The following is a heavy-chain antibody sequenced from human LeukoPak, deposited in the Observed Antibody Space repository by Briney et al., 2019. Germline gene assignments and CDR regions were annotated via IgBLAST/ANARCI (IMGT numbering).Heavy chain of an antibody. Sequence: SETLSLTCTVSGGSISSYYWSWIRQPPGKGLEWIGYIYYSGSTNYNPSLRSRVTISVDTSKNRFSLKLSSVTAADTAVYYCARSPYYYDSSGYSHWGQGTLVTVSS. CDR3: ARSPYYYDSSGYSH. V-gene: IGHV4-59*01. D-gene: IGHD3-22*01. J-gene: IGHJ4*02. CDR1: GGSISSYY. CDR2: IYYSGST.